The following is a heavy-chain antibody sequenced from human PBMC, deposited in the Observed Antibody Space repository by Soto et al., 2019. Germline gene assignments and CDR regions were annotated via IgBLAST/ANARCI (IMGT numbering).Heavy chain of an antibody. Sequence: QVQLVQSGAEVKKPGASVKVSCKASGYTFTSYDINWVRQATGQGLEWMGWMNPNSGNTGYAQKFQGRVTMTRNTSIRTAYMELSSLRSEDTAVYCCAREHSSSWRFDYWGQGTLVTVSS. V-gene: IGHV1-8*01. CDR1: GYTFTSYD. J-gene: IGHJ4*02. CDR3: AREHSSSWRFDY. D-gene: IGHD6-13*01. CDR2: MNPNSGNT.